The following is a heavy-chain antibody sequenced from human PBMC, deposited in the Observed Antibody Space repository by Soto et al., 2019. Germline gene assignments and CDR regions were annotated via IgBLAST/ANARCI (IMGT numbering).Heavy chain of an antibody. D-gene: IGHD3-10*01. V-gene: IGHV2-26*01. CDR1: GFSLSNARMG. J-gene: IGHJ5*02. CDR3: ARAYGSSPRINWFHP. CDR2: IFSNDEK. Sequence: QVTLKESGPVLVKPTETLTLTCTVSGFSLSNARMGVSWIRQPPGKALEWLAHIFSNDEKSYSTSLKSRLTIPKDTSQSQVVPTMTHMDPVDTATYYCARAYGSSPRINWFHPWGQGTLVTVSS.